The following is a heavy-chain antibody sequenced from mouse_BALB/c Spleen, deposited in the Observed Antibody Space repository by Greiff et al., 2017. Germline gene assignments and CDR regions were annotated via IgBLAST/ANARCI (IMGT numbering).Heavy chain of an antibody. CDR2: IDPENGDT. CDR3: NAPYGHFDY. V-gene: IGHV14-4*02. J-gene: IGHJ2*01. Sequence: VQLQQSGAELVKPGASVKLSCTASGFNIKDTYMHWVKQRPEQGLEWIGWIDPENGDTEYAPKFQGKATMTADTSSNTAYLQLSSLTSEDTAVYYCNAPYGHFDYWGQGTTLTVSS. D-gene: IGHD1-2*01. CDR1: GFNIKDTY.